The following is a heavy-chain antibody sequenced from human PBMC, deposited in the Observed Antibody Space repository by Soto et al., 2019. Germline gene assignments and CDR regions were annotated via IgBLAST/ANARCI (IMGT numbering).Heavy chain of an antibody. CDR2: IKEDGSAT. Sequence: EVQLVESGGGLVQPGGSLRLSCAASGFTFNTYWMSWVRQTPGKGLEWVANIKEDGSATYYVDSVKGRFSISRDNGKNSLYLPMNSLIAYATAVYYCALAVRTPTPALWCPGTLVTVSS. J-gene: IGHJ4*02. V-gene: IGHV3-7*02. D-gene: IGHD1-1*01. CDR3: ALAVRTPTPAL. CDR1: GFTFNTYW.